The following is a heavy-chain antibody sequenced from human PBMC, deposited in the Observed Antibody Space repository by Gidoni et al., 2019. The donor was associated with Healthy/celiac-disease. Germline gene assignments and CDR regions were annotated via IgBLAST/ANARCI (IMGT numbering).Heavy chain of an antibody. CDR2: INHSGST. J-gene: IGHJ4*02. CDR3: ARSVRWSPPRYCSSTSCYEFLPPKYYFDY. Sequence: QVQLQQWGAGLLKPAETLSLTCAVYGGSFSGYYWSWIRQPPGKGMEWIGEINHSGSTNYNPSLKSRVTISVDTSKNQFSLKLSSVTAADTAVYYCARSVRWSPPRYCSSTSCYEFLPPKYYFDYWGQGTLVTVSS. D-gene: IGHD2-2*01. V-gene: IGHV4-34*01. CDR1: GGSFSGYY.